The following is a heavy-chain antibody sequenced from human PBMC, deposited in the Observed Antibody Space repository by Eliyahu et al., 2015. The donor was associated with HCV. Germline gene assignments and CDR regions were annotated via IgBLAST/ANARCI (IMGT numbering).Heavy chain of an antibody. CDR3: ARHSGWYEGLDY. V-gene: IGHV4-59*08. CDR2: IYYSGST. Sequence: QVQLQESGPGLVKPSETLSLTCTVSGGSISSYYWSWIRQPPGKGLEWIGYIYYSGSTNYNPSLKSRVTISVDTSKNQFSLKLSSVTAADTAVYYCARHSGWYEGLDYWGQGTLVTVSS. D-gene: IGHD6-19*01. J-gene: IGHJ4*02. CDR1: GGSISSYY.